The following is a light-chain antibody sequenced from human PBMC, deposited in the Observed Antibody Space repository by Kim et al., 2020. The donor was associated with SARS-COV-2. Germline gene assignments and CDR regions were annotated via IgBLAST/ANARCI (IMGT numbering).Light chain of an antibody. CDR1: SSDVGGYNY. CDR3: CSYAGSYTWV. CDR2: GVS. J-gene: IGLJ3*02. Sequence: SALTQPRSVSGSPGQSVTISCTGTSSDVGGYNYVSWYQHHPGKAPKLMIYGVSKRPSGVPDRFSASKSGNTASLTISGLQAEDEADYYCCSYAGSYTWVFGGGTKLTVL. V-gene: IGLV2-11*01.